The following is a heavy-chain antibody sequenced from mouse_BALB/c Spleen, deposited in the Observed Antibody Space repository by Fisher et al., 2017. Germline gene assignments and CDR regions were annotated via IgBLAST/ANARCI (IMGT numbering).Heavy chain of an antibody. Sequence: KFKGKATLTVDKSSSTAYMELRSLTSEDTAVYYCARGDYWYFDVWGAGTTVTVSS. CDR3: ARGDYWYFDV. V-gene: IGHV1-18*01. J-gene: IGHJ1*01.